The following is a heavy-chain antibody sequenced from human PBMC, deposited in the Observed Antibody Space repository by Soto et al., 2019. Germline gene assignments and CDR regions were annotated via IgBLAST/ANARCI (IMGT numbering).Heavy chain of an antibody. CDR2: IHHGGST. CDR3: ARGYRISMVILTTNYFDS. CDR1: GGPFGGFY. J-gene: IGHJ4*02. V-gene: IGHV4-34*01. D-gene: IGHD3-10*01. Sequence: XETLSLSSAVNGGPFGGFYWTGIRQSPGKGLEWIGEIHHGGSTNYNPSLKSRVTMSLDTSKNQFSLKLTSVTAADTAVYYCARGYRISMVILTTNYFDSWGQGTPVTVSS.